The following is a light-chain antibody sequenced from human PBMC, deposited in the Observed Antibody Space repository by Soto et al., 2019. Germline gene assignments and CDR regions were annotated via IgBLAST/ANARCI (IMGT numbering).Light chain of an antibody. CDR3: QQSYSTSSP. CDR2: AAS. CDR1: KGLSPY. Sequence: DIQMTHPPSSLFESWGDRVTIPARAGKGLSPYLSWYQQRPGKAPKLLIYAASRLQSGVPSRFSGSGSGTDFILTINSLQPEDFATYYCQQSYSTSSPFGPGTKVEIK. J-gene: IGKJ3*01. V-gene: IGKV1-39*01.